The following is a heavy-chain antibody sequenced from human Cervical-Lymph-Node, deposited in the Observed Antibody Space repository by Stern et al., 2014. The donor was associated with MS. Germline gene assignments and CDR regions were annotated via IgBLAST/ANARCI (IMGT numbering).Heavy chain of an antibody. D-gene: IGHD4-17*01. J-gene: IGHJ4*02. CDR3: ARGDYGNYLDY. V-gene: IGHV3-33*01. CDR1: GFPFSNYC. Sequence: DQLVESGGGVVQPGRSLRLSCAASGFPFSNYCMHWVRQAPGQGLEWVAVLWYDGSKMLYADSVKGRFTVSRDISKNSLFLHMSSLRVEDTAFYYCARGDYGNYLDYWGQGTLVTVSS. CDR2: LWYDGSKM.